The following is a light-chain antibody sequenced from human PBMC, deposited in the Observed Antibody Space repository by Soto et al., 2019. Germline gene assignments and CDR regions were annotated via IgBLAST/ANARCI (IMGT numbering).Light chain of an antibody. Sequence: QLTQSPSSLSASIGDRVTITCRATQTINRYLAWYQQKPGAAPKLLIYAATSLQSGVPSRFSGGASGTGFTPTISNLQSDDFATYYCQQLNSYPPEFGQGTKVEIK. CDR1: QTINRY. J-gene: IGKJ1*01. CDR3: QQLNSYPPE. CDR2: AAT. V-gene: IGKV1-9*01.